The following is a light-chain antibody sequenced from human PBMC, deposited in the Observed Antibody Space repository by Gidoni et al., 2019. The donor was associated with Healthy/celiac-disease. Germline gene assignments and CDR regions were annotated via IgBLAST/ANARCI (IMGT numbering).Light chain of an antibody. V-gene: IGKV1-5*01. CDR3: QQYNSYSPVLT. CDR2: DAS. J-gene: IGKJ4*01. CDR1: QSISSW. Sequence: DIQMTPSPSTLSASVGDRVTITCRASQSISSWLAWYQQKPGKAPKLLIYDASSLESGVPSRFSGSGSGTEVTLTISSLQPDDFATYYCQQYNSYSPVLTFXGXSKVEIK.